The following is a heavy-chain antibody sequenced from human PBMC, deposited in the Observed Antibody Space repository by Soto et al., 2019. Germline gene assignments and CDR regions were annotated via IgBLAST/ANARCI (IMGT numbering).Heavy chain of an antibody. D-gene: IGHD2-15*01. V-gene: IGHV1-3*01. CDR3: ARGRSKQGVAGISLLPH. Sequence: QVQLVQSGAEVKKPGASLNISCTASGFMFNKYALHWVRQAPGQRPEWMGWINGGNGNTRYSEKFQGRVTITRDTAASTIIYLALSGLSSEATAIYFCARGRSKQGVAGISLLPHWGQGTLVTVSS. CDR1: GFMFNKYA. CDR2: INGGNGNT. J-gene: IGHJ4*02.